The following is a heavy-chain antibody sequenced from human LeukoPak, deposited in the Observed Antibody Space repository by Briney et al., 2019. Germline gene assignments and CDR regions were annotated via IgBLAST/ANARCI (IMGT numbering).Heavy chain of an antibody. D-gene: IGHD2-2*02. J-gene: IGHJ4*02. V-gene: IGHV3-NL1*01. Sequence: GGSLRLSCAASGLHLCSYGMHWVRPDPGKGLGWVSGIRWYCGSIGYADSVKGRFTISRDNSKNTLYLQMNSLRAEDTAVYYCARDHGGNRKDIVVVPAAIFGRFDYWGQGTLVTVSS. CDR2: IRWYCGSI. CDR3: ARDHGGNRKDIVVVPAAIFGRFDY. CDR1: GLHLCSYG.